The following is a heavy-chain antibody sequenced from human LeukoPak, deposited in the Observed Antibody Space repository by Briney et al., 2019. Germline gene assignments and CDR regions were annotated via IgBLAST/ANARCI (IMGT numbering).Heavy chain of an antibody. Sequence: SETLSLTCTVSGGSISSYYWSWIRQPPGKGLEWIGYMFNSGSTNYNPSLKSRVTISVDTSKNQFSLKLSSVTAADTAVYYCASTTNSYYYYYMDVWGKGTTVTVSS. CDR1: GGSISSYY. V-gene: IGHV4-59*08. J-gene: IGHJ6*03. CDR2: MFNSGST. D-gene: IGHD2-8*01. CDR3: ASTTNSYYYYYMDV.